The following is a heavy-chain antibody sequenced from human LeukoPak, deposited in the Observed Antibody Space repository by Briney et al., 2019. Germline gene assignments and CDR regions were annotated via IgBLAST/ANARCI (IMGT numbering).Heavy chain of an antibody. Sequence: GGSLRLSCTASGFTLGDYAMSWVRQAPGKGLEWVGFIRSKAYGGTTEYAASVKGRFTISRDDSKSIAYLQMNSLKTEDTAVYYCTRGDYDFRNYGWHWGQGTLVTVSS. CDR3: TRGDYDFRNYGWH. J-gene: IGHJ4*02. CDR2: IRSKAYGGTT. V-gene: IGHV3-49*04. CDR1: GFTLGDYA. D-gene: IGHD3-3*01.